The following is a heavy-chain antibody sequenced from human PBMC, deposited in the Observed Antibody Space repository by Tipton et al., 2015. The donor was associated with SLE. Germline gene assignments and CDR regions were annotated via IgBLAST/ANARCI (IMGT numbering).Heavy chain of an antibody. D-gene: IGHD4-17*01. J-gene: IGHJ4*02. CDR2: IYHSGST. Sequence: TLSLTCAVYGGSFSGYYWSWIRQPPGKGLEWIGYIYHSGSTYYNPSLKSRVTISVDTSKNQFSLKLSSVTAADTAVYYCARRTVTTGGFDYWGQGTLVTVSS. V-gene: IGHV4-34*01. CDR1: GGSFSGYY. CDR3: ARRTVTTGGFDY.